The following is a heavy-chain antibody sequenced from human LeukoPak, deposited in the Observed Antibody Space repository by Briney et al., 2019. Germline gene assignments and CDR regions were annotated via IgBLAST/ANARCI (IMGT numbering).Heavy chain of an antibody. V-gene: IGHV3-74*01. CDR1: GFTFSSYW. J-gene: IGHJ1*01. CDR3: ARAPSEIGGYYPEYFRH. CDR2: IKSDGKT. Sequence: GGALRLSCAASGFTFSSYWMHWVRHAPGKGLVWVSRIKSDGKTNYADSVKGRFTISRDNAKNTVSLQMNSLRAEDTGVYYCARAPSEIGGYYPEYFRHWGQGTLVTVSS. D-gene: IGHD3-22*01.